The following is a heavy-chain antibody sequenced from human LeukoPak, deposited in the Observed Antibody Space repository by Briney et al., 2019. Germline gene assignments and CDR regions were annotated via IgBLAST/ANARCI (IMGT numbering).Heavy chain of an antibody. V-gene: IGHV1-69*01. CDR3: RIVVVAATTDY. Sequence: SVKVSCKASGGTFSSYAISWVRQAPGQGLEWMGGIIPIFGTANYAQKFQGRVTITADESTSTAYMELSSLRSEDTAVYYCRIVVVAATTDYWGQGTLVTVSS. CDR1: GGTFSSYA. D-gene: IGHD2-15*01. J-gene: IGHJ4*02. CDR2: IIPIFGTA.